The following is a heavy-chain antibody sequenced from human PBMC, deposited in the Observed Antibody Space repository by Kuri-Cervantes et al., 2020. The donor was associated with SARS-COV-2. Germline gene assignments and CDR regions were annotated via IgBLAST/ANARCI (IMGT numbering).Heavy chain of an antibody. CDR1: GGSISSYY. V-gene: IGHV4-59*08. Sequence: SETLSLTCTVSGGSISSYYWSWIRQPPGKGLEWIGYIYYSGSTNYNPSLRSRFTISVDTSKNQFSLKLSSLTAADTAVYYCARHGCFGEIPDKGYYYGMDVWGQGTTVTVSS. CDR2: IYYSGST. J-gene: IGHJ6*02. CDR3: ARHGCFGEIPDKGYYYGMDV. D-gene: IGHD3-10*01.